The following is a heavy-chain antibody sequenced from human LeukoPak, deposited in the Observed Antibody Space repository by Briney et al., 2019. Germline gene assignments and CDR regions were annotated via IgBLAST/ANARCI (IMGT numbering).Heavy chain of an antibody. J-gene: IGHJ4*02. V-gene: IGHV1-24*01. Sequence: ASVKVSCRVSGYTLTELSMHWVRQAPGKGLEWMGGFYPEDGETIYAQKFQGRVTMTEDTSTDTGDMELSSLRSEDTAVYYCATGSGDCFFDYWGEGTLVTVSS. CDR1: GYTLTELS. CDR3: ATGSGDCFFDY. D-gene: IGHD2-21*02. CDR2: FYPEDGET.